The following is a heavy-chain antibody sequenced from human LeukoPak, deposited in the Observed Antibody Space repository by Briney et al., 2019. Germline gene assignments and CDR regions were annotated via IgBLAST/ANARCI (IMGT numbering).Heavy chain of an antibody. CDR1: GGSISSSSYY. Sequence: SETLSLTCTVSGGSISSSSYYWGWIRQPPGKGLEWIGSIYYSGSTYYNPSLKSRVTISVDTSKNQFSLKLSSVTAADTAVYYCARNSLTTVDYWGQGTLVTVSS. CDR3: ARNSLTTVDY. V-gene: IGHV4-39*07. CDR2: IYYSGST. J-gene: IGHJ4*02. D-gene: IGHD4-17*01.